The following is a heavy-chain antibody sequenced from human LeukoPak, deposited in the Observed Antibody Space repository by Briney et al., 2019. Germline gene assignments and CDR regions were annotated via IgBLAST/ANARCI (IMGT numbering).Heavy chain of an antibody. CDR3: ARTRYYYNSRSYGAPYYFDY. CDR1: GGSISSYY. CDR2: IYTSGSA. V-gene: IGHV4-4*07. J-gene: IGHJ4*02. Sequence: SETLSLTCTVSGGSISSYYWSWIRQPAGKGLEWIGRIYTSGSANYNPSLKSRVTMSVDTSKNQFSLKLSSVTAADTAVYYCARTRYYYNSRSYGAPYYFDYWGQGTLVTVSS. D-gene: IGHD3-10*01.